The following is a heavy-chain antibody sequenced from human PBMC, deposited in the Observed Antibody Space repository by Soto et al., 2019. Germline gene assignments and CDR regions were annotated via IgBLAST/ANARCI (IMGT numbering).Heavy chain of an antibody. J-gene: IGHJ4*02. CDR2: IFNSGTT. CDR3: PLALGPTTGLDY. Sequence: QVQLQESGPGLVKPSQTLSLTCSVSGASTVSHYHWTWIRQPPGKGLEWMGYIFNSGTTFYNPSPTSRLSKSMDTSGNHFSLELRSVTAADTAVYYWPLALGPTTGLDYWGQETLVTVSS. V-gene: IGHV4-30-4*03. D-gene: IGHD5-12*01. CDR1: GASTVSHYH.